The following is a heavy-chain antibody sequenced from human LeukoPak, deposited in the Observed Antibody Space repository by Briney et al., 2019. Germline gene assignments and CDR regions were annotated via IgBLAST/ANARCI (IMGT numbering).Heavy chain of an antibody. J-gene: IGHJ4*02. V-gene: IGHV3-7*01. CDR3: ARIPNAYCFDS. Sequence: GGSLRLSCAPSGFTFSSNWMRWVRQAPGKGLEWVASIRNDGGEEFYVDSVKGRFTISRDNARNSLYLQLNSLRVEDTAVYYCARIPNAYCFDSWGQGSLVTVSS. CDR1: GFTFSSNW. CDR2: IRNDGGEE. D-gene: IGHD3-16*01.